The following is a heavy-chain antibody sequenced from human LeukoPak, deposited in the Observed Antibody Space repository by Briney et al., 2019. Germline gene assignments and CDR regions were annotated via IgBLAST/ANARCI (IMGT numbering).Heavy chain of an antibody. CDR3: ARASNYYGSGSYYYTPDY. V-gene: IGHV4-59*01. D-gene: IGHD3-10*01. J-gene: IGHJ4*02. Sequence: PSETLSLTCTVSGGSISSYYWSWIRQPPGKGLEWIGYIYYSGSTNYNPSLKSRVTISVDTSKNQFSLELSSVTAADTAVCYCARASNYYGSGSYYYTPDYWGQGTLVTVSS. CDR2: IYYSGST. CDR1: GGSISSYY.